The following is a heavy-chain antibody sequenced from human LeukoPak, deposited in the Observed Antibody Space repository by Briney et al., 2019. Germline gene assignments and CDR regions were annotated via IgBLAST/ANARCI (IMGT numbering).Heavy chain of an antibody. V-gene: IGHV4-34*01. D-gene: IGHD2-15*01. J-gene: IGHJ6*04. CDR1: GGSFSGYY. CDR2: INHSGST. Sequence: PSETLSLTCAVCGGSFSGYYWSWIRQPPGKGLEWIGEINHSGSTNYNPSLKSRVTISVDTSKNQFSLKLSSVTAADTAVYYCAREIVVVVAATPYYYYGMDVWGKGTTVTVSS. CDR3: AREIVVVVAATPYYYYGMDV.